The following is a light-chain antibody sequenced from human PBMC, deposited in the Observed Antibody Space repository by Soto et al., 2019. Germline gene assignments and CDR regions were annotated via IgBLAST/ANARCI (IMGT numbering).Light chain of an antibody. J-gene: IGKJ4*01. Sequence: DIQMTQSPSSLAASVGDRVTMTCRASQNISTYVNWYQQKTGKAPKLLIYVASNLQTGVPSRFSGSGSGTDFTLTISSLQFEDFATYHCQQSYRPLLTFGGGTKVEIK. CDR1: QNISTY. CDR2: VAS. CDR3: QQSYRPLLT. V-gene: IGKV1-39*01.